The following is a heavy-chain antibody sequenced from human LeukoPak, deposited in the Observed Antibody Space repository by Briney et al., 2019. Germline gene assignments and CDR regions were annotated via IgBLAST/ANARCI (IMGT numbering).Heavy chain of an antibody. CDR3: ARALRASRRKYCSGGSCYQTAPDFDP. CDR2: INHSGST. J-gene: IGHJ5*02. V-gene: IGHV4-34*01. CDR1: GVSFSGYY. D-gene: IGHD2-15*01. Sequence: SETLSLTCAVYGVSFSGYYWSWIRQPPGKELEWIGEINHSGSTNYNPSLKSRVTISVDTSKNQFSLKLSSVTAADTAVYYCARALRASRRKYCSGGSCYQTAPDFDPWGQGTLVTVSS.